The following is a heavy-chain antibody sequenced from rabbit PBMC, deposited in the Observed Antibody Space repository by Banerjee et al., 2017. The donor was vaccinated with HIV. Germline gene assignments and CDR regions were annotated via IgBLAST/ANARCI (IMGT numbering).Heavy chain of an antibody. Sequence: QSLEESGGDLVKPGASLTLTCTASGFTLNSYYMCWVRQAPGKGLEWIGCINTSSGNTVYASWAKGRFTISKTSSTTVTLQMTSLTAADTATYFCARDLAGVIGWNFDLWGQGTLVTVS. V-gene: IGHV1S40*01. CDR3: ARDLAGVIGWNFDL. D-gene: IGHD4-1*01. CDR1: GFTLNSYY. J-gene: IGHJ4*01. CDR2: INTSSGNT.